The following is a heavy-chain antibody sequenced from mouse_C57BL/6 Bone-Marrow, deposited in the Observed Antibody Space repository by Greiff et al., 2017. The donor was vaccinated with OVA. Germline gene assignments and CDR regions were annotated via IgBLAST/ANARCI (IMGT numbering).Heavy chain of an antibody. J-gene: IGHJ1*03. V-gene: IGHV14-4*01. CDR3: TYYGSNLYWYFDV. CDR1: GFNIKDDY. Sequence: VQLQQSGAELVRPGASVKLSCTASGFNIKDDYMHWVKQRPEQGLEWIGWIDPENGDTEYASKFQGKATITADTSSNTAYLQLSSLTSEDAAVYYCTYYGSNLYWYFDVWGTGTTVTVSS. CDR2: IDPENGDT. D-gene: IGHD1-1*01.